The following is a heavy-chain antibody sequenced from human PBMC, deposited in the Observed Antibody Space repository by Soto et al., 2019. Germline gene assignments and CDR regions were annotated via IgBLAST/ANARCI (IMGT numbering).Heavy chain of an antibody. V-gene: IGHV1-69*13. CDR3: ARGFFTYCGGDCYPIDY. D-gene: IGHD2-21*02. CDR2: IIPIFGTA. J-gene: IGHJ4*02. CDR1: GGTFSSYA. Sequence: ASVKVSCKASGGTFSSYAISWVRQAPGQGLEWMGGIIPIFGTANYAQKFQGRVTITADESTSTAYMELSSLRSEDTAVYYCARGFFTYCGGDCYPIDYWGQGTLVTVSS.